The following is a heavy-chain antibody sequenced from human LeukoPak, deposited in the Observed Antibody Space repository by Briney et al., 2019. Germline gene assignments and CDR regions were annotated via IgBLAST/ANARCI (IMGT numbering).Heavy chain of an antibody. V-gene: IGHV3-23*01. J-gene: IGHJ3*02. Sequence: AGSLSLSCTVSGFTFSSYHMSWVRQAPGKGMEWVSAICGSGGSTYYADSVKGRFTISRDNSKNTLYLQMNSLRAEDTAVYYCAKDVDLGPDAFDIWGQGTMVTVSS. CDR3: AKDVDLGPDAFDI. D-gene: IGHD3-16*01. CDR1: GFTFSSYH. CDR2: ICGSGGST.